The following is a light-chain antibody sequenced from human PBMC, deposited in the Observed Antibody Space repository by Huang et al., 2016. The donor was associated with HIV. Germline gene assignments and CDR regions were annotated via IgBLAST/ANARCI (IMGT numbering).Light chain of an antibody. Sequence: DIQMTQSPSSLSASVGDRVTITCRASKGISNYLAWYQHKPGKVPKRLIYASSTLQSGVPSRFSGSGSGTDFTLTISSLQPEDVATYYCQKYNSAPRTFGQGTKVEIK. CDR3: QKYNSAPRT. CDR1: KGISNY. V-gene: IGKV1-27*01. CDR2: ASS. J-gene: IGKJ1*01.